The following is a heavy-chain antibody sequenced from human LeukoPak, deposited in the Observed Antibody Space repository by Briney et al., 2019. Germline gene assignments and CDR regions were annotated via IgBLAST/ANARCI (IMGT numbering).Heavy chain of an antibody. V-gene: IGHV3-30*02. J-gene: IGHJ6*04. CDR3: ARRRRVRGPLTSFDI. CDR1: GFTFSSYG. Sequence: PGGSLRLSCAASGFTFSSYGMHWVRQAPGKGLEWVAFIRYDGSNKYYADSVKGRFTISRDNSKNTLYLQMNSLRAEDTAVYYCARRRRVRGPLTSFDIWGKGTTVTISS. CDR2: IRYDGSNK. D-gene: IGHD3-10*01.